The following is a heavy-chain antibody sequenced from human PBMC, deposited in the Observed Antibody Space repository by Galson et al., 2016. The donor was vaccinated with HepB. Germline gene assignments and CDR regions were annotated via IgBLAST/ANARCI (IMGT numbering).Heavy chain of an antibody. CDR3: ARMLRWDYYDNSAIPGVFDV. J-gene: IGHJ3*01. Sequence: PALVKPTQTLTLTCNFSGFSLTTDEMCVTWIRQPPGKALEWLARIYWDDEKRYSVSLKTRLSISKDTSRNQVVLEVTNLDPVDTATYYCARMLRWDYYDNSAIPGVFDVWGQGTMVTVSS. CDR1: GFSLTTDEMC. V-gene: IGHV2-70*11. CDR2: IYWDDEK. D-gene: IGHD3-22*01.